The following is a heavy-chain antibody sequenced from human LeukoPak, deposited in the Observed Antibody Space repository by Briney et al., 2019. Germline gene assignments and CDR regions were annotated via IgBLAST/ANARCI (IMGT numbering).Heavy chain of an antibody. CDR3: AKSRVGYDY. J-gene: IGHJ4*02. D-gene: IGHD5-12*01. Sequence: GGSLRLSGAASGFTFSSYDMSWVRQAPGKGLEWVSVISGSGGDTDYADSVKGRFTISRDNSKNTLYLQMNSLRAEDTAIYYCAKSRVGYDYWGQGTLVTVSS. CDR2: ISGSGGDT. V-gene: IGHV3-23*01. CDR1: GFTFSSYD.